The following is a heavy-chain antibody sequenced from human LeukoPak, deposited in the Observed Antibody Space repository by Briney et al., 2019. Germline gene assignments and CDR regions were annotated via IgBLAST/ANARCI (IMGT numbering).Heavy chain of an antibody. J-gene: IGHJ3*02. Sequence: PSETLSLTCTVSGGSIISGGYYWSWIRQYPGKGLEWIGYIYYSGSTYYNPSLKTRLTISVDTSKNQFSLTLSSVTAADTAVYYCAREKTAYYYDNSGYSEGAFVIWGQGTMVTVSS. CDR1: GGSIISGGYY. D-gene: IGHD3-22*01. V-gene: IGHV4-31*03. CDR2: IYYSGST. CDR3: AREKTAYYYDNSGYSEGAFVI.